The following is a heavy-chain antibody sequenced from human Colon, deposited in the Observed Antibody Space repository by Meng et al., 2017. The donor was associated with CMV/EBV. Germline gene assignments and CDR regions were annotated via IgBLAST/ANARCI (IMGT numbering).Heavy chain of an antibody. CDR2: IKQAGSEK. CDR3: ARGSGDFWSGTYTGRSWFDP. CDR1: GFTFSSYC. D-gene: IGHD3-3*01. J-gene: IGHJ5*02. Sequence: GGSLRLSCAASGFTFSSYCMSWVRQAPGKGLEWVANIKQAGSEKYYVDSVKGRYTISRDNAKNSLYLQMNSLRAEDTAVYYCARGSGDFWSGTYTGRSWFDPWGQGTLVTVSS. V-gene: IGHV3-7*01.